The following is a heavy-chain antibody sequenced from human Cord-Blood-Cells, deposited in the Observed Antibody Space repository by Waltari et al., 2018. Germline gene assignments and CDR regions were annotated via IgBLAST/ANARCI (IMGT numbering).Heavy chain of an antibody. CDR3: ARHVRGIAVAGKKTFDY. CDR2: ISYSGST. J-gene: IGHJ4*02. Sequence: QLQLQESGPGLVKPSETLSLTCTVSGGSISSSSYYWGWIRQPPGKGLEWIGSISYSGSTYYNPSLKSRVTISVDTSKNQFSLKLSSVTAADTAVYYCARHVRGIAVAGKKTFDYWGQGTLVTVSS. D-gene: IGHD6-19*01. V-gene: IGHV4-39*01. CDR1: GGSISSSSYY.